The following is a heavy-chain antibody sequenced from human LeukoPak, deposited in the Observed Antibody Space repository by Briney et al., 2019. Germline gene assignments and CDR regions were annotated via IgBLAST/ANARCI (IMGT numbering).Heavy chain of an antibody. CDR3: ARALGSGTHYYYYYMDV. Sequence: ASVEVSCKASGYTFPNYGVSWVRQAPGQGLEWMGWISGYSGNTNFAKKLQGRVTMTTDTSTSTAYMELRSLRSDDTAVYYCARALGSGTHYYYYYMDVWGKGTTVTVSS. CDR2: ISGYSGNT. V-gene: IGHV1-18*01. J-gene: IGHJ6*03. CDR1: GYTFPNYG. D-gene: IGHD1-7*01.